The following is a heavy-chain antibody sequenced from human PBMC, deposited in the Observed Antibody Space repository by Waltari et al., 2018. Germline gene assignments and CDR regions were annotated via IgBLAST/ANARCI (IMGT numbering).Heavy chain of an antibody. D-gene: IGHD3-10*01. CDR1: GFTFSSYS. CDR3: ASSHYYGSGSYYYPFDY. J-gene: IGHJ4*02. CDR2: IRSRSSTI. V-gene: IGHV3-48*01. Sequence: EVQLVESGGGLVQPGGSLRLSCAASGFTFSSYSMNWVRQAPGKGLEWVSYIRSRSSTIYYADSVKGRFTIARDNAKNSLYLQMNSLRAEDTAGYYCASSHYYGSGSYYYPFDYWGQGTLVTVSS.